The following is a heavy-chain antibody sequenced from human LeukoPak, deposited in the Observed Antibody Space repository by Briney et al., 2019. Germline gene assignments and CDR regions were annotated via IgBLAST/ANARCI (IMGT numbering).Heavy chain of an antibody. CDR1: GGTFSSYA. Sequence: ASVKVSCKASGGTFSSYAISWVRQAPGQGLEWMGRIIPIFGTANYAQKSQGRVTITTDESTSTAYMELSSLRSEDTAVYYCARGKIVVVPAADNWFDPWGQGTLVTVSS. V-gene: IGHV1-69*05. CDR3: ARGKIVVVPAADNWFDP. CDR2: IIPIFGTA. D-gene: IGHD2-2*01. J-gene: IGHJ5*02.